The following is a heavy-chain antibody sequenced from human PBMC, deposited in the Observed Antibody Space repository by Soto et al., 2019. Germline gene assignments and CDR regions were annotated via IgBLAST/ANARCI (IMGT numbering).Heavy chain of an antibody. CDR1: GFTFSSYA. J-gene: IGHJ4*02. CDR3: AKDRHYYDSSGYYYED. D-gene: IGHD3-22*01. V-gene: IGHV3-23*01. CDR2: ITGSGGYT. Sequence: GGSLRLSCAGSGFTFSSYAMSWVRQAPGKGLEWVSAITGSGGYTYYADSVKGRFTISRDKTKNTAYLQMNSLRAEDTAIYYCAKDRHYYDSSGYYYEDWGQGTLVTVSS.